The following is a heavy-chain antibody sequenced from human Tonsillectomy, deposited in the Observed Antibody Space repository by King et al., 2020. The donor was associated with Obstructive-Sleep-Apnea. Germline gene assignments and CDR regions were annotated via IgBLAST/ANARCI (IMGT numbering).Heavy chain of an antibody. CDR2: INEDGSEN. CDR3: AISAVVAAFDS. Sequence: VQLVESGGGLVQPGGSLRLSCAASGFSFGSFWMIWMSWVRQAPGKGLEWVANINEDGSENSYVDSVKGRFTISRDNAKNSLSLQMNSLRAEDTAVYFCAISAVVAAFDSWGHGTLVTVSS. V-gene: IGHV3-7*03. CDR1: GFSFGSFW. J-gene: IGHJ4*01. D-gene: IGHD2-15*01.